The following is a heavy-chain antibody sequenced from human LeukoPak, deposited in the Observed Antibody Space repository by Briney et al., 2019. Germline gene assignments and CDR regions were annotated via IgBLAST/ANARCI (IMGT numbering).Heavy chain of an antibody. V-gene: IGHV1-18*01. D-gene: IGHD3-22*01. Sequence: GASVKVSCKASGYTFSSYGISWVRQAPGQGLEWMGWIAAYNGNTNYAQKFQGRVTMTTDTSTTTVYMELRSLRSDDTAVYYCALHYDGSGFYFDYWGQGTLVTVSS. CDR1: GYTFSSYG. J-gene: IGHJ4*02. CDR2: IAAYNGNT. CDR3: ALHYDGSGFYFDY.